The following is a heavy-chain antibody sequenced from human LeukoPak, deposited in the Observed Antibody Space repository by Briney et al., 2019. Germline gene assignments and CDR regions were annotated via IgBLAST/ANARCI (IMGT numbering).Heavy chain of an antibody. V-gene: IGHV3-21*01. Sequence: GGSLRLSCAASGFTFSSYSMNWVRQAPGKGLEWVSSISSSSSYIYYADSVKGRFTISRDNAKNSLYLQMNSLRAEDTAVYYCASLLSDVVPAASDAFDIWGQGTMVTVSS. J-gene: IGHJ3*02. CDR3: ASLLSDVVPAASDAFDI. CDR1: GFTFSSYS. CDR2: ISSSSSYI. D-gene: IGHD2-2*01.